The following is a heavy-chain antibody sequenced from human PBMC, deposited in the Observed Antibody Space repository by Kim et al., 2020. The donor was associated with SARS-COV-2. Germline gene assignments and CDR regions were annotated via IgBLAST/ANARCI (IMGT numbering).Heavy chain of an antibody. Sequence: GESLKISCKGSGYSFTSYWIGWVRQMPGKGLEWMGIIYPGDSDTRYSPSFQGQVTISADKSISTAYLQWSSLRASDTAMYYCARPYYYGSGSSAYYFDYWGQGTLVIVYS. CDR2: IYPGDSDT. CDR1: GYSFTSYW. J-gene: IGHJ4*02. V-gene: IGHV5-51*01. D-gene: IGHD3-10*01. CDR3: ARPYYYGSGSSAYYFDY.